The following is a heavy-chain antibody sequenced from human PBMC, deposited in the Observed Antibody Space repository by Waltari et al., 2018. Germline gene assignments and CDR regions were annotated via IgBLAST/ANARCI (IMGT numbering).Heavy chain of an antibody. CDR3: ARDWGDQLDAFDI. Sequence: QVQLVESGGGVVQPGRSLRLSCAASGLSFSSYALHWVRQAQGKGLEVVAGNEYDGSHKYYADSVKGRFTSSGDNSKNPLYLKMNSLRAEDTAVYYCARDWGDQLDAFDIWCQGTMVTVSS. D-gene: IGHD2-2*01. V-gene: IGHV3-30-3*01. CDR1: GLSFSSYA. J-gene: IGHJ3*02. CDR2: NEYDGSHK.